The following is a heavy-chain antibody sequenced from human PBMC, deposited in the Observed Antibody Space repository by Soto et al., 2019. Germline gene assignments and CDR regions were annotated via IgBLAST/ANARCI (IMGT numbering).Heavy chain of an antibody. CDR2: INAGNGKT. Sequence: ASVKVSCKASGYTFSNYATHWVRQAPGQRLEWMGWINAGNGKTKYSQNFQGRVAITRDTSASTAYMELSSLRSEDTAVYYCAREGLVLVPTTVNTDSSYYAMDVWGQGNTLTVSS. V-gene: IGHV1-3*01. CDR3: AREGLVLVPTTVNTDSSYYAMDV. CDR1: GYTFSNYA. D-gene: IGHD2-2*01. J-gene: IGHJ6*02.